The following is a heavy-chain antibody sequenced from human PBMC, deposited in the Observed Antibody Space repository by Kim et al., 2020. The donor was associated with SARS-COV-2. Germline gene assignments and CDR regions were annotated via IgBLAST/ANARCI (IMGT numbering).Heavy chain of an antibody. D-gene: IGHD6-19*01. V-gene: IGHV3-7*01. J-gene: IGHJ5*02. Sequence: YYVDSVKGRFTISRDNAKNSLYLQINRLSVEDTGVYYCARLGSGWYNFFDLWGQGTLVTVSS. CDR3: ARLGSGWYNFFDL.